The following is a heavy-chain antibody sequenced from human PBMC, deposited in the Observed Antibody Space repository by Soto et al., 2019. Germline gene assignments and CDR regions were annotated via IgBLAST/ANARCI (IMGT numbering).Heavy chain of an antibody. Sequence: PGGSLRLSCAASGFTVSSNYMSWVRQAPGKGLEWVSVIYSGGSTYYADSVKGRFTISRDNSKNTLYLQMNSLRAEDTAVYYCASTKTYSSGWSRFDIWGQGTMVTVSS. CDR3: ASTKTYSSGWSRFDI. J-gene: IGHJ3*02. D-gene: IGHD6-19*01. V-gene: IGHV3-53*01. CDR1: GFTVSSNY. CDR2: IYSGGST.